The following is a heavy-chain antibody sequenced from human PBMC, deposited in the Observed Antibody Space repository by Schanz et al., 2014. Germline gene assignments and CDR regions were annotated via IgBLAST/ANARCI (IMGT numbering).Heavy chain of an antibody. V-gene: IGHV3-30*02. CDR2: IQNDGSNY. J-gene: IGHJ4*02. Sequence: HVQLVESGGGVVQPGRSLRLSCAASGFTFSSFGMHWVRQAPGKGLEWVAFIQNDGSNYYHADSVKGRFTISRDNSKNTLYLQINSLRTEDTAVFYCAKGLGTRSNNFDYWGQGTLVTVSS. CDR1: GFTFSSFG. D-gene: IGHD6-13*01. CDR3: AKGLGTRSNNFDY.